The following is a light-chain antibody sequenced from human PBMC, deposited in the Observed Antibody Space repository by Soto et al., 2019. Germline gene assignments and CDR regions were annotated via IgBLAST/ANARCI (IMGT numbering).Light chain of an antibody. Sequence: QSVLTQPPSASGTPGQRVTISCSGSSSNIGSNTVNWYQQLPATAPNLLIYSNSHRPSGVPDRVSGSKSGTSAALAISGLQSEDEADYYCAAWDDSLNGVVFGGGTKLTVL. J-gene: IGLJ2*01. CDR3: AAWDDSLNGVV. CDR1: SSNIGSNT. CDR2: SNS. V-gene: IGLV1-44*01.